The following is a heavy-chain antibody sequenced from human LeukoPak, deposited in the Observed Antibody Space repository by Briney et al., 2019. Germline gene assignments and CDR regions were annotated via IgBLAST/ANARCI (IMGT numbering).Heavy chain of an antibody. D-gene: IGHD5-18*01. CDR1: GFTFSSYG. J-gene: IGHJ4*02. CDR3: ARRGYSSSFDY. Sequence: GGSLRPSCAASGFTFSSYGMHWVRQAPGKGLEWVAVIWYDGSNKYYADSVKGRFTISRDNSKNTLYLQMNSLRAEDTAVYYCARRGYSSSFDYWGQGTLVTVSS. CDR2: IWYDGSNK. V-gene: IGHV3-33*01.